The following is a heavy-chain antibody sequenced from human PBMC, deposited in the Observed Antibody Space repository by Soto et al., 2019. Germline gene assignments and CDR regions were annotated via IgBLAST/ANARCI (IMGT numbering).Heavy chain of an antibody. J-gene: IGHJ6*02. Sequence: PSETLSLTCTVSGGSISSYYWSWIRQHPGKGLEWIGYIYYSGSTYYNPSLKSRVTISVDTSKNQFSLKLSSVTAADTAVYYCARYKGRWLQLGGYYGMDVWGQGTTVTVSS. CDR2: IYYSGST. CDR1: GGSISSYY. D-gene: IGHD5-12*01. V-gene: IGHV4-59*06. CDR3: ARYKGRWLQLGGYYGMDV.